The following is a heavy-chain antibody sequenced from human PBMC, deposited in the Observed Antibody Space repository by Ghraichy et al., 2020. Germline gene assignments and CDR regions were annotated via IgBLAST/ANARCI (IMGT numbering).Heavy chain of an antibody. J-gene: IGHJ4*02. CDR1: GFSFGSYW. CDR3: ARGSGRHGGDY. V-gene: IGHV3-7*01. D-gene: IGHD3-10*01. Sequence: GGSLRLSCALSGFSFGSYWMSWVRQAPGKGPEWVAIIKPDGSEGYYIDSVRGRFTISRDNSKNSLYLQMNSLRAEDTAVYSCARGSGRHGGDYWGQGTLVTVSS. CDR2: IKPDGSEG.